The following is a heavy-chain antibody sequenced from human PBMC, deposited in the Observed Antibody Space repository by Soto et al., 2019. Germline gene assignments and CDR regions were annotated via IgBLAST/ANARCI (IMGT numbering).Heavy chain of an antibody. J-gene: IGHJ4*02. D-gene: IGHD5-12*01. CDR2: ISGSGGRT. CDR3: AKDPRDGYDFGYFDY. Sequence: GGSLRLSCAASGFTFNTYAMSWVRQAPGKGLEWVSVISGSGGRTWYGDSVKGRFTISRDNPKNTLYLQMNSLRAEDTAVYYCAKDPRDGYDFGYFDYWGRGTLVTVSS. CDR1: GFTFNTYA. V-gene: IGHV3-23*01.